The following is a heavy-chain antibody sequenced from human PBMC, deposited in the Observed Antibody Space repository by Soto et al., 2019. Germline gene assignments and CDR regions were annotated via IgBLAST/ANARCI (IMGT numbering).Heavy chain of an antibody. V-gene: IGHV3-48*02. D-gene: IGHD2-2*01. CDR3: AREPKYQLPHFDP. J-gene: IGHJ5*02. CDR1: GFTFSSYS. CDR2: ISSSSSTI. Sequence: PGWSLRLSCAASGFTFSSYSMNWVRQAPGKGLEWVSYISSSSSTIYYADSVKGRFTISRDNAKNSLYLQMNSLRDEDTAVYYCAREPKYQLPHFDPWGQGTLVTVSS.